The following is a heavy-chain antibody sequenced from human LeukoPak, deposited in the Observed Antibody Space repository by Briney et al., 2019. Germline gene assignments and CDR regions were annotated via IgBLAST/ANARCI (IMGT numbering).Heavy chain of an antibody. J-gene: IGHJ4*02. CDR3: ARDADGSLDY. V-gene: IGHV3-7*05. D-gene: IGHD5-24*01. CDR1: GFTFSSYW. Sequence: PGGSLRLSCTASGFTFSSYWMAWVRQAPGKGLEWVANIKQDGSDKIYVDSVKGRFTISRDNAKNSLYLQINSLRAEDTTVYYCARDADGSLDYWGQGTLVTVSS. CDR2: IKQDGSDK.